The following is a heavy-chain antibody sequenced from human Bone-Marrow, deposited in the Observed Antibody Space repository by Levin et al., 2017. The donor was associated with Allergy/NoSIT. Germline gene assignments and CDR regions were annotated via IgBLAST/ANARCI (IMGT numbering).Heavy chain of an antibody. V-gene: IGHV4-59*01. CDR2: IYYSGST. CDR1: GGFISSYY. D-gene: IGHD6-19*01. Sequence: SETLSLTCTVSGGFISSYYWSWIRQPPGKGLEWIGYIYYSGSTNYNPSLKSRVTISVGTSKNQFSLKLTSVTTADTAVYYCARSGYSIGWYTYWGQGTLVTVSS. J-gene: IGHJ4*02. CDR3: ARSGYSIGWYTY.